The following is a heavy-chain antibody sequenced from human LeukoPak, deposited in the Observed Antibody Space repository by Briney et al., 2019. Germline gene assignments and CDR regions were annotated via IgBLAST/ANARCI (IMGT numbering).Heavy chain of an antibody. CDR2: INSDGSST. D-gene: IGHD2-15*01. Sequence: GGSLRLSCAGSGFTFSSYWMHWVRQVPGKGLVWVSRINSDGSSTSYADSVKGRFTISRDNAKNTLYLQMNSLRAEDTAVYHCGRDGYCSGVTCYGMDVWGQGTTVTASS. CDR3: GRDGYCSGVTCYGMDV. V-gene: IGHV3-74*01. J-gene: IGHJ6*02. CDR1: GFTFSSYW.